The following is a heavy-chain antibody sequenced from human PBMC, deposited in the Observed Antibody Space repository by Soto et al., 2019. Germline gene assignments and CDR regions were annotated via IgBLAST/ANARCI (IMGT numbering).Heavy chain of an antibody. Sequence: EVQLLESGGGLVQPGGSLRLSCAASGFTFNNYAMSWVRQAPGKGLEWVSGISSSGGSANYADSVRGRLIISRDNSKDTVSLQMNRLGAEDSALYYCAKRRGDGYFDLWGRGTLVTVSS. CDR2: ISSSGGSA. V-gene: IGHV3-23*01. CDR3: AKRRGDGYFDL. D-gene: IGHD7-27*01. CDR1: GFTFNNYA. J-gene: IGHJ2*01.